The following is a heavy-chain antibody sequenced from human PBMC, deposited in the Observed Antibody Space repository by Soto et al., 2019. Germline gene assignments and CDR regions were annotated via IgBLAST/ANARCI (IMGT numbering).Heavy chain of an antibody. D-gene: IGHD6-19*01. Sequence: GESLKIACKGSGYSFTSYWIAWVRQMPGKGLECMGIIYPGDSDTRYSPSFEGQVTISADKSINTAYLQWSSLKASDSAMYYCARPFDTSGWYDHWGQGTLVTVS. J-gene: IGHJ5*02. V-gene: IGHV5-51*01. CDR3: ARPFDTSGWYDH. CDR1: GYSFTSYW. CDR2: IYPGDSDT.